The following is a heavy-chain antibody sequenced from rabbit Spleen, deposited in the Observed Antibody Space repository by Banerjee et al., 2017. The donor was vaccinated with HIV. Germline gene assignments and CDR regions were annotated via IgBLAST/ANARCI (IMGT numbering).Heavy chain of an antibody. V-gene: IGHV1S45*01. CDR3: ARETSSGWGVVSFYFNL. CDR2: IYAGSSGDT. Sequence: QEQLVESGGDLVKPGASLTLTCTASGFSFSSGYDMYWVRQAPGKGLEWIACIYAGSSGDTYYASWAKGRFTISKTSSTTVTLQMTSLTAADTATYFCARETSSGWGVVSFYFNLWGQGTLV. CDR1: GFSFSSGYD. J-gene: IGHJ4*01. D-gene: IGHD4-1*01.